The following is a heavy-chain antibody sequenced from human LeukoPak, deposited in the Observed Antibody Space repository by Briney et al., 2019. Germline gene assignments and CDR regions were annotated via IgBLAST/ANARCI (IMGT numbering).Heavy chain of an antibody. CDR2: ISYDGNVK. V-gene: IGHV3-30-3*01. D-gene: IGHD1-26*01. Sequence: PGGSLRLSCAASGFTFSSYALHWVRQAPGKGLEWLAFISYDGNVKYYADSVKGRFTVSSDDSKITLYLQMNSLRTEDTALYYCARDFSTKYSQDYWGQGTLVTVSS. CDR3: ARDFSTKYSQDY. J-gene: IGHJ4*02. CDR1: GFTFSSYA.